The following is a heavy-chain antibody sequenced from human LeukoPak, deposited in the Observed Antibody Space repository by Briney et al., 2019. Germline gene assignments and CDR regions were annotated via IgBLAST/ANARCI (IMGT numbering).Heavy chain of an antibody. V-gene: IGHV1-8*01. CDR3: ARPYYSSGFFEGDWYFDL. CDR2: MSPNSGTT. Sequence: ASVKVSCKASGYTFTGYDINWVRQATGQGLEWMGWMSPNSGTTAYAQKFQGRVTMTRNTSINTAYMELSSLGSEDTAVYFCARPYYSSGFFEGDWYFDLWGRGTLVTVSS. J-gene: IGHJ2*01. CDR1: GYTFTGYD. D-gene: IGHD6-19*01.